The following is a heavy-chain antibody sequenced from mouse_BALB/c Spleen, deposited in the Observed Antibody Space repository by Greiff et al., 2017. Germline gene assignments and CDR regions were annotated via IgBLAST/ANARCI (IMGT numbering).Heavy chain of an antibody. J-gene: IGHJ4*01. CDR1: GFSLTSYG. Sequence: QVHVKQSGPGLVQPSQSLSITCTVSGFSLTSYGVHWVRQSPGKGLEWLGVIWSGGSTDYNAAFISRLSISKDNSKSQVFFKMNSLQADDTAIYYCARVLHRLLYAMDYWGQGTSVTVSS. CDR3: ARVLHRLLYAMDY. V-gene: IGHV2-4-1*01. CDR2: IWSGGST. D-gene: IGHD2-10*01.